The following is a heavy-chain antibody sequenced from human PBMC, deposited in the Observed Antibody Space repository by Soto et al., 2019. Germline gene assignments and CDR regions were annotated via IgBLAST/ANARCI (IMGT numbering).Heavy chain of an antibody. D-gene: IGHD4-17*01. CDR2: INPSGGST. V-gene: IGHV1-46*01. Sequence: ASVKVSCKASGYTFTSYYMHWVRQAPGQGLEWMGIINPSGGSTSYAQKFQGRVTMTRDTSTSTVYMELSSLRSEDTAVYYCATAEISGDLLFHWGQGTLVTVSS. CDR3: ATAEISGDLLFH. CDR1: GYTFTSYY. J-gene: IGHJ4*02.